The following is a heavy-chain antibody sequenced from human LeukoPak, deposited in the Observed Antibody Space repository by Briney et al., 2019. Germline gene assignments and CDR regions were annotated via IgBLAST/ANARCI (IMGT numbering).Heavy chain of an antibody. CDR1: GFIFSNYG. CDR2: IWYDGSNR. V-gene: IGHV3-33*01. Sequence: GGSLRLSCAASGFIFSNYGMHWVRQAPGKGLEWVAVIWYDGSNRYYADSVKGRFTISRDNSENTLYLQMNSPRAEDTAVYYCVRAGALVIRECYFDYWGQGTLVTVSS. CDR3: VRAGALVIRECYFDY. J-gene: IGHJ4*02. D-gene: IGHD3-9*01.